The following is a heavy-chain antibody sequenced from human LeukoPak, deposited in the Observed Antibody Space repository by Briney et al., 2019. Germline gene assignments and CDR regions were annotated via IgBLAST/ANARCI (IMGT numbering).Heavy chain of an antibody. CDR3: ARVGDSSGYHDY. D-gene: IGHD3-22*01. CDR2: IIPIFGTA. CDR1: GYTFTDYY. J-gene: IGHJ4*02. Sequence: SVKVSCKASGYTFTDYYIHWVRQAPGQGLEWMGGIIPIFGTANYAQKFQGRVTITTDESTSTAYMELSSLRSEDTAVYYCARVGDSSGYHDYWGQGTLVTVSS. V-gene: IGHV1-69*05.